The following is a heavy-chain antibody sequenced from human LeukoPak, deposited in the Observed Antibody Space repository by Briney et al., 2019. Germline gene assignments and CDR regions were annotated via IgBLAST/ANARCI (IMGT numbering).Heavy chain of an antibody. CDR3: ARDHACSNGVCSYFDS. CDR2: IYHSGST. J-gene: IGHJ4*02. CDR1: GFTFSSYA. V-gene: IGHV4-38-2*02. D-gene: IGHD2-8*01. Sequence: GSLRLSCAASGFTFSSYAMSWVRQAPGKGLEWIASIYHSGSTWYNPSLKSRVTISVDTSRNQFSLKLSSVTAADTAVYYCARDHACSNGVCSYFDSWGQGTLVTVSS.